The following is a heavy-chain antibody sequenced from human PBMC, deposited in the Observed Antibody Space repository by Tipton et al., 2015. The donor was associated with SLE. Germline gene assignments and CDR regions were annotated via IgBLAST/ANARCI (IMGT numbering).Heavy chain of an antibody. CDR1: GFTFSDYW. Sequence: SLRLSCGASGFTFSDYWMHWVRQAPGKGLVWVSRINSDGSSTRYVDSVKGRFTISRDNAKNTLYLQMNSLRAEDTAVYYCGTTSTAYGMDAWGQGTTVTVSS. J-gene: IGHJ6*02. CDR3: GTTSTAYGMDA. D-gene: IGHD2-8*02. CDR2: INSDGSST. V-gene: IGHV3-74*01.